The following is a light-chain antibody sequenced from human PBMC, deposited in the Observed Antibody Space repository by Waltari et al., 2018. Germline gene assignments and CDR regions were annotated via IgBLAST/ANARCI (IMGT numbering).Light chain of an antibody. CDR1: REVSRS. V-gene: IGKV3-15*01. J-gene: IGKJ1*01. CDR3: QQYNNWPPWT. Sequence: EMAMTQSPGTVAASPGERVYLPCRASREVSRSVAWYRHKPGQATKLLIYGAYIRATGIPDRFSGSGSGTDFTLTISSLQPEDFAIYYCQQYNNWPPWTFGQGTKVEVK. CDR2: GAY.